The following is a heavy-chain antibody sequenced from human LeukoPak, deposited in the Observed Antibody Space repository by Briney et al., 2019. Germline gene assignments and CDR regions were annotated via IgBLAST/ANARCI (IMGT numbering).Heavy chain of an antibody. D-gene: IGHD3-16*02. Sequence: PSETLSLTCTVSGGSLSSYYWSWIRQPPGKGLEWIGYIYYSGSTNYNPSLKSRVTISVDTSKNQFSLKLSSVTAADTAVYYCARVRLGELSFLYYYYYYYMDVWGKGTTVTVSS. CDR1: GGSLSSYY. CDR2: IYYSGST. V-gene: IGHV4-59*01. CDR3: ARVRLGELSFLYYYYYYYMDV. J-gene: IGHJ6*03.